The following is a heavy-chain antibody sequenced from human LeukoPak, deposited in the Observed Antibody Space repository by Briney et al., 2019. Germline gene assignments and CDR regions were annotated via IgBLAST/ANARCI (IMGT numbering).Heavy chain of an antibody. D-gene: IGHD1-26*01. CDR1: GFSFSSFW. Sequence: GGSLRLSCAASGFSFSSFWMSWVRQAPGKGPEWVAHIKENGNEQYYADSVKGRFTISRDNAQKSLWLQMNSLRVEDTAVYYYARWSTRLLQFDYWGQGTLVTVSS. CDR3: ARWSTRLLQFDY. V-gene: IGHV3-7*01. CDR2: IKENGNEQ. J-gene: IGHJ4*02.